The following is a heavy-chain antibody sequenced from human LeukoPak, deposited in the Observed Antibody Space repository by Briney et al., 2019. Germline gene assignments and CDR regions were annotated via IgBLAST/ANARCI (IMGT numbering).Heavy chain of an antibody. D-gene: IGHD3-10*01. Sequence: GGSLRLSCAASGFTVSSNYMSWVRQAPGKGLEWVSVIYSNGNTYYVDSVTGRFTVSRDNSKNTLYLQMNSLRAEDTAVYYCATMVRGATNDGYWGQGTLVTVST. V-gene: IGHV3-53*01. CDR3: ATMVRGATNDGY. J-gene: IGHJ4*02. CDR2: IYSNGNT. CDR1: GFTVSSNY.